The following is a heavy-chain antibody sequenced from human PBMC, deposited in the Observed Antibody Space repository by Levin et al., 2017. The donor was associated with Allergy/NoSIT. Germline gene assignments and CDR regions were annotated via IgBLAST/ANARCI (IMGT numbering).Heavy chain of an antibody. CDR1: GASISSYY. CDR2: IYYNGRT. CDR3: ARHDLGISVGVYAIDI. V-gene: IGHV4-59*08. D-gene: IGHD1-26*01. Sequence: PSETLSLTCTVSGASISSYYWSWIRQPPGKGLEWIGYIYYNGRTNYNPSLKSRVTISVDTSKSQFSLKLSSVTAADTAVYYCARHDLGISVGVYAIDIWGQGTMVTVSS. J-gene: IGHJ3*02.